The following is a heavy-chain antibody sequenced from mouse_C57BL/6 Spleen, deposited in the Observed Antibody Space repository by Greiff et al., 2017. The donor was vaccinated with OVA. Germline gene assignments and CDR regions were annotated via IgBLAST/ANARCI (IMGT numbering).Heavy chain of an antibody. CDR3: ARLLQGDYAMDY. Sequence: EVQLQQSGPELVKPGASVKISCKASGYSFTGYYMNWVKQSPEKSLEWIGEINPSTGGTTYNQKFKAKATLTVDESSSTAYMQLKSLTSEDSAVYYCARLLQGDYAMDYWGQGTSVTVSS. J-gene: IGHJ4*01. V-gene: IGHV1-42*01. D-gene: IGHD1-1*01. CDR1: GYSFTGYY. CDR2: INPSTGGT.